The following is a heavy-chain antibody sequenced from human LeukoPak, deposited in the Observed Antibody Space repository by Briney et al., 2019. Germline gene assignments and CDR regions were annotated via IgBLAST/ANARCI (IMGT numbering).Heavy chain of an antibody. CDR2: ISSSGSTI. CDR1: GFTFSSYE. V-gene: IGHV3-48*03. D-gene: IGHD6-13*01. J-gene: IGHJ5*02. CDR3: AKAAGGYIRGWFDP. Sequence: GGSLRLSCAASGFTFSSYEMNWVRQAPGKGLEWVSYISSSGSTIYYADSVKGRFTISRDNSKNTLYLQMNSLRAEDTAVYYCAKAAGGYIRGWFDPWGQGTLVTVSS.